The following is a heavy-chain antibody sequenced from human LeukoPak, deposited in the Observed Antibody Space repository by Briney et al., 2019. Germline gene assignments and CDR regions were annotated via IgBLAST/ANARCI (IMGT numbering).Heavy chain of an antibody. D-gene: IGHD1-26*01. CDR2: ISGSGGST. V-gene: IGHV3-23*01. J-gene: IGHJ3*02. CDR1: GFTFRTYG. CDR3: ANDPSGSYDDAFDI. Sequence: GGSLRLSCAGSGFTFRTYGMSWVRQALEKGLEWVSAISGSGGSTYYADSVKGRFTISRDNSKNTLYLQMNSLRAEDTAVYYCANDPSGSYDDAFDIWGQGTMVTVSS.